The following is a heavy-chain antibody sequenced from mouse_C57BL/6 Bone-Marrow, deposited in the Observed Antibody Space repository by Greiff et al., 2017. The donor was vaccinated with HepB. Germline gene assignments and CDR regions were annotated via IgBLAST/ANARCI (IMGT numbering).Heavy chain of an antibody. Sequence: EVQLVESGGGLVQPGGSLSLSCAASGFTFTDYYMSWVRQPPGKALEWLGFIRNKANGYPTEYSASVKGRFTISRDNYQSILYLQMNALRAEDSATYYCARSANWESFDYWGQGTTLTVSS. V-gene: IGHV7-3*01. CDR2: IRNKANGYPT. D-gene: IGHD4-1*01. CDR3: ARSANWESFDY. CDR1: GFTFTDYY. J-gene: IGHJ2*01.